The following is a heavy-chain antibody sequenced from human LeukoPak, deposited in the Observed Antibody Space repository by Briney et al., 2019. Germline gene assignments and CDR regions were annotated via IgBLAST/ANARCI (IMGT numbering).Heavy chain of an antibody. CDR2: ISASDGNT. CDR3: TKDEGWEHHY. CDR1: GITIRSSG. Sequence: GGSLRLSCAASGITIRSSGMSWVRQAPGKGLEWVSGISASDGNTYYADSVQGRFTISRDSSENTLYLQMNSLKAGDTAIYYCTKDEGWEHHYWGQGTLVTVSS. D-gene: IGHD1/OR15-1a*01. J-gene: IGHJ4*02. V-gene: IGHV3-23*01.